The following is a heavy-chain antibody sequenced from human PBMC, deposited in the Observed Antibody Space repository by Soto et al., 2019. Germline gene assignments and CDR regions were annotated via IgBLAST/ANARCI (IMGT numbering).Heavy chain of an antibody. J-gene: IGHJ4*02. Sequence: QVQLVECGGGVVQPGRSLRLSCAASGFTFNMYAMHWDRQAPGKGLEWVAVTSYDGSKTYYADSVKGRLNISRDNSKDTLYLPMNSLRVEHSAVYYCTRARLLDWLFHFDSWGQGTLVTVSS. CDR3: TRARLLDWLFHFDS. CDR2: TSYDGSKT. V-gene: IGHV3-30-3*01. CDR1: GFTFNMYA. D-gene: IGHD3-3*01.